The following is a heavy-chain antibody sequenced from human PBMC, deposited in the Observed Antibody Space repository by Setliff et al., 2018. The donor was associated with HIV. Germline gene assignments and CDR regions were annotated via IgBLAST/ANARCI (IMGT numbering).Heavy chain of an antibody. D-gene: IGHD4-4*01. CDR2: ISAYNGHT. CDR1: GYSFSSYA. J-gene: IGHJ4*02. V-gene: IGHV1-18*01. Sequence: GASVKVSCKASGYSFSSYAISWVRQAPGQGLEWMGWISAYNGHTNYAQKFQDRVTMTTDTSTNTAYMELSSLGSDDTAVYYCAKTSPKDGYSSDIWGQGTPVTVSS. CDR3: AKTSPKDGYSSDI.